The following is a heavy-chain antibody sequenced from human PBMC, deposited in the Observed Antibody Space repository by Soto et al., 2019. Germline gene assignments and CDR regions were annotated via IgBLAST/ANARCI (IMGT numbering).Heavy chain of an antibody. J-gene: IGHJ3*01. D-gene: IGHD3-9*01. V-gene: IGHV4-59*01. CDR3: ASGGWTYNILTGYYL. CDR2: IYYSGRT. CDR1: GGSISSYY. Sequence: SETLSLTCTVSGGSISSYYWSWIRQPPGKGLEWIGYIYYSGRTNYNPSLKSRVTISLDTSKNQFSLKLSSVTAADTAVYYCASGGWTYNILTGYYLWGQGTMVTVSS.